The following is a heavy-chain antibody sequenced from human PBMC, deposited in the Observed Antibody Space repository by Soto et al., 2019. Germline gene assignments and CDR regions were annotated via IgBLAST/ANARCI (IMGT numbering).Heavy chain of an antibody. D-gene: IGHD3-10*01. CDR3: ARGPIYGSGSYLSDP. CDR1: GYSFTSFG. J-gene: IGHJ5*02. Sequence: QVQLVQSGAEVKKPGASVKVSFKSSGYSFTSFGINWVRKATGQGIEWVGWMNPNSGNTGYAQKFQGRVTMTRNTSISTAYMELSSLRSEDTAVYHCARGPIYGSGSYLSDPWGQGTLVTVSS. CDR2: MNPNSGNT. V-gene: IGHV1-8*01.